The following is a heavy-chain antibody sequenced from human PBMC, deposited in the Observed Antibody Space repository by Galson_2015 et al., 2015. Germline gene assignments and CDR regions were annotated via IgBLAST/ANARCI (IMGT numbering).Heavy chain of an antibody. CDR3: ARDYDTIFGVVTPDY. CDR2: IWYDGSNK. D-gene: IGHD3-3*01. J-gene: IGHJ4*02. CDR1: GFTFSSYG. Sequence: SLRLSCAASGFTFSSYGMHWVRQAPGKGLEWVAVIWYDGSNKYYADSVKGRFTISRDNSKNTLYLQMNSLSAEDTAVYYCARDYDTIFGVVTPDYWGQGTLVTVSS. V-gene: IGHV3-33*01.